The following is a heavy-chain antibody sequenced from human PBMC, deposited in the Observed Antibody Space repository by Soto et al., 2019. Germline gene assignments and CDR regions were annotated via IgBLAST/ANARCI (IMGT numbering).Heavy chain of an antibody. V-gene: IGHV3-15*07. Sequence: GGSLSPSCAAPGLTFTTASLTQVRLAPGKVLVCVGRIQSKMAGGTHVFAAPVRHRFAISSDESKSMGYLEKNMLKTDDTAVYYCGADSYFALKLVRFDYWGHGTLVNV. CDR3: GADSYFALKLVRFDY. J-gene: IGHJ4*01. CDR2: IQSKMAGGTH. CDR1: GLTFTTAS. D-gene: IGHD3-9*01.